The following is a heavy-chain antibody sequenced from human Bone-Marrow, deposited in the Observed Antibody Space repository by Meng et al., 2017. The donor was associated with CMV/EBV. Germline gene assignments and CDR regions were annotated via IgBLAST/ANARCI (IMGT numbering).Heavy chain of an antibody. D-gene: IGHD7-27*01. J-gene: IGHJ4*02. V-gene: IGHV3-30*03. CDR3: ATGSDWGSLFDY. CDR2: ISFDGSNI. CDR1: GFTFSDSG. Sequence: GESLKISCAASGFTFSDSGMHWVRQAPGKGLEWVSVISFDGSNIHYADSVKGRFTTSRDNSKKTLYLQMNSLRGEDTAVYYCATGSDWGSLFDYWGQGTLVTVSS.